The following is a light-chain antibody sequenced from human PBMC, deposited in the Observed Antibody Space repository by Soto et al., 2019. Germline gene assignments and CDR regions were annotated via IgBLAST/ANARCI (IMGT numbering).Light chain of an antibody. CDR1: QNINSW. V-gene: IGKV1-5*03. J-gene: IGKJ2*01. CDR3: QQCTSYYT. CDR2: KAS. Sequence: DIQMTQSPSTLSASVGDRVTFTCRASQNINSWVAWYQQRPGKAPKLLIFKASTLKTGVPLRFRGSGFGTEFTLTISSLQPDDFATYYCQQCTSYYTFSQGTKLEIK.